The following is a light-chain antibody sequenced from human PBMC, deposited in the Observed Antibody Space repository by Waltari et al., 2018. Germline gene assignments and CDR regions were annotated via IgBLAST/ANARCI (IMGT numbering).Light chain of an antibody. CDR3: QHGT. Sequence: EIVMTQSPATLSVSPGDRATLSCRASQSVSSNLAWYQQKPGQAPRLLIYGASTRATGIPARFSGSGSGTEFTLTISSLQSEDFAVYYCQHGTFGQGTKVEIK. J-gene: IGKJ1*01. V-gene: IGKV3-15*01. CDR1: QSVSSN. CDR2: GAS.